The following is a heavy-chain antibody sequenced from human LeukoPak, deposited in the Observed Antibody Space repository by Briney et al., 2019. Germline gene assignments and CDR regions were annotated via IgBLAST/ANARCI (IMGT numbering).Heavy chain of an antibody. Sequence: SETLSLTCTVSGGSISSYYWSWTRQPAGKGLEWIGRIYTSGSTNYNPSLKSRVTMSVDTSKNQFSLKLSSATAADTAVYYCAREIAAALPGENWFDPWGQGTLVTVSS. V-gene: IGHV4-4*07. CDR1: GGSISSYY. CDR3: AREIAAALPGENWFDP. D-gene: IGHD6-13*01. CDR2: IYTSGST. J-gene: IGHJ5*02.